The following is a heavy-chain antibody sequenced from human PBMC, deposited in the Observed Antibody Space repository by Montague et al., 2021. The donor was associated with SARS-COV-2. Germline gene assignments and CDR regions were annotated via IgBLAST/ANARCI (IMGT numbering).Heavy chain of an antibody. CDR2: INHGGST. CDR1: GGSFSTYY. V-gene: IGHV4-34*01. J-gene: IGHJ6*03. D-gene: IGHD3-10*01. Sequence: SETLSLTCAVHGGSFSTYYWNWIRQPPGKGLEWVGEINHGGSTKYSPSLKSRLTISADTSKNQFTLKLTSVAAADTAVYYCARLRDGVVPSPILGVGPYYSYYYMDVWGRGTTVTVSS. CDR3: ARLRDGVVPSPILGVGPYYSYYYMDV.